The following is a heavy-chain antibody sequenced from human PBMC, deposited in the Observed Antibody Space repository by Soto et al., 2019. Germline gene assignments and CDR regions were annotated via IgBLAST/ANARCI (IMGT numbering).Heavy chain of an antibody. CDR2: VFYSGST. J-gene: IGHJ4*02. CDR1: GGSIRSSSYH. D-gene: IGHD5-12*01. V-gene: IGHV4-39*01. CDR3: ARHYPGGFAVDY. Sequence: ETLSLTCTVSGGSIRSSSYHWDWIRQPPGKGLEWIGSVFYSGSTYYNPSLKSRVTISVDTSKNQFSLKLSSVTAADTAVYYCARHYPGGFAVDYWGKGTRVT.